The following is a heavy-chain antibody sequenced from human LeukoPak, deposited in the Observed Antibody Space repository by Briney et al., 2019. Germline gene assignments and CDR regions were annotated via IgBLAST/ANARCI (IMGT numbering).Heavy chain of an antibody. CDR1: GFTFSSYG. J-gene: IGHJ4*02. Sequence: GGSLRLSCAASGFTFSSYGMHWVRQAPGKGLKWVAVIWYDGSNKYYADSVKGRFTISSDNSKNTLYLQMNSLRAEDTAVYYCAKWIDDKGYDSGFDYWGQGTLVTVSS. CDR2: IWYDGSNK. V-gene: IGHV3-33*06. D-gene: IGHD3-22*01. CDR3: AKWIDDKGYDSGFDY.